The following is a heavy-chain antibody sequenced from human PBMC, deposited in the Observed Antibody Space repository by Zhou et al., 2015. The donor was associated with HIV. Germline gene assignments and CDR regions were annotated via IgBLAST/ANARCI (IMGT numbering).Heavy chain of an antibody. V-gene: IGHV1-69*06. CDR3: ARDLHCSSTSCPGYYYGMDV. Sequence: QVQLVQSGAEVKKPGSSVKVSCKASGGTFSSYAISWVRQAPGQGLEWMGGIIPIFGTANYAQKFQGRVTITADKSTSTAYMELSSLRSEDTAVYYCARDLHCSSTSCPGYYYGMDVWGQGTTVTVSS. CDR2: IIPIFGTA. CDR1: GGTFSSYA. J-gene: IGHJ6*02. D-gene: IGHD2-2*01.